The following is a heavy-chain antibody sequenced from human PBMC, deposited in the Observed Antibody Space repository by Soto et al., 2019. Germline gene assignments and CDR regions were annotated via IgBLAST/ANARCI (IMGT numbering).Heavy chain of an antibody. V-gene: IGHV1-69*08. Sequence: QVQLVQSGAEVKKPGSSVKVSCKASGGTFSSYTISWVRQAPGQGLEWMGRIIPILGIANYAQKFQGRVTITADKSTSTAYVELSSLRSEDTAVYYCARDAGYCSSTSCDRNWFDPWGQGTLVTVSS. J-gene: IGHJ5*02. CDR1: GGTFSSYT. CDR3: ARDAGYCSSTSCDRNWFDP. D-gene: IGHD2-2*01. CDR2: IIPILGIA.